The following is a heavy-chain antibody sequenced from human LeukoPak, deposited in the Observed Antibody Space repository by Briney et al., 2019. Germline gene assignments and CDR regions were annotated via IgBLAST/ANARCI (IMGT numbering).Heavy chain of an antibody. Sequence: ASVKVSCKASGGTFSSCAISWVRQAPGQGLEWMGGIIPILGTANYAQKFQGRVTITTDESTSTAYMELSSLRSEDTAVYYCARTGLGSSSGGGFDYWGQGTLVTVSS. CDR3: ARTGLGSSSGGGFDY. J-gene: IGHJ4*02. CDR1: GGTFSSCA. CDR2: IIPILGTA. D-gene: IGHD6-6*01. V-gene: IGHV1-69*05.